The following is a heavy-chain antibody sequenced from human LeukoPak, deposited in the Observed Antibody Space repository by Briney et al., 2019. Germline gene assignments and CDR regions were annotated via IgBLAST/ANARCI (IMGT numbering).Heavy chain of an antibody. D-gene: IGHD2-2*01. Sequence: SETLSLTCTVSGGSISSYYWSWIRQPPGKGLEWIGYIYYSGSTNYNPSLKSRVTISVDTSKNQFSLTLSSVTAADTAVYYCARGQLRQGYYYYYYMDVWGKGTTVTVSS. V-gene: IGHV4-59*01. CDR1: GGSISSYY. J-gene: IGHJ6*03. CDR3: ARGQLRQGYYYYYYMDV. CDR2: IYYSGST.